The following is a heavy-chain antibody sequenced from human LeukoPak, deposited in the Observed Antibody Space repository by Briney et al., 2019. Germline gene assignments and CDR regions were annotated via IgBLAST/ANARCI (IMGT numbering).Heavy chain of an antibody. J-gene: IGHJ4*02. V-gene: IGHV3-23*01. CDR1: GFTFSSYA. Sequence: LPGGSLRLSCAASGFTFSSYAMSWVRQAPGKGLEWVSAISGSGGSTYYADSVKGRFTISRDNSKNTLYLQMNSLRAEDTAVYYCAKTSYYYDSSGYYGDFDYWGQETLVTVSS. CDR3: AKTSYYYDSSGYYGDFDY. CDR2: ISGSGGST. D-gene: IGHD3-22*01.